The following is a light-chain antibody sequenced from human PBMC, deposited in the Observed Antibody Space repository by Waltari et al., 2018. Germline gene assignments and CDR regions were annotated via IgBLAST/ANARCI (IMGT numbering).Light chain of an antibody. CDR3: QQYGSTPPFT. CDR2: GAS. CDR1: RSVSGSD. Sequence: RASRSVSGSDLAGYQQQPGLSPSCRINGASSRATGITEGVSGSGSGTDYTLTIRRLEPEEFAVYYCQQYGSTPPFTFGQGTKLEIK. V-gene: IGKV3-20*01. J-gene: IGKJ2*01.